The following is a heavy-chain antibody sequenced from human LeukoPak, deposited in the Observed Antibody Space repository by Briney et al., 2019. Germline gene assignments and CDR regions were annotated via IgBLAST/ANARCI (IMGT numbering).Heavy chain of an antibody. Sequence: PGRSLRLSCAASGFTFSSYGMHWVRQAPGKGLEWVAVVSSDGGTTYRADSVQGRFTISRDNSKNTLYLQMNSLRAEDTAVYYCARDSHYYGSGKYGMDVWGQGTTVTVSS. J-gene: IGHJ6*02. D-gene: IGHD3-10*01. V-gene: IGHV3-30*03. CDR2: VSSDGGTT. CDR3: ARDSHYYGSGKYGMDV. CDR1: GFTFSSYG.